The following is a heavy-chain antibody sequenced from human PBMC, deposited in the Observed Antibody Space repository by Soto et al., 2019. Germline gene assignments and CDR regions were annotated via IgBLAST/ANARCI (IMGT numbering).Heavy chain of an antibody. J-gene: IGHJ6*02. D-gene: IGHD6-6*01. CDR3: ARLPSSIAARRTYYYGMDV. Sequence: GESLKISCKGSGYSFSYYWIGWVRQMPGKGLEWMGIIYPGDSDTRYSPSFQGQVTISADKSISTAYLQWSSLKASDTAMYYCARLPSSIAARRTYYYGMDVWGQGTTVTVSS. V-gene: IGHV5-51*01. CDR1: GYSFSYYW. CDR2: IYPGDSDT.